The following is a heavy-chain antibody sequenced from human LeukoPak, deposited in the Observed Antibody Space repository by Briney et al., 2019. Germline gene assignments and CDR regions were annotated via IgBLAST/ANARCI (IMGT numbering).Heavy chain of an antibody. CDR1: GYTFTGYY. J-gene: IGHJ3*02. CDR2: INPNSGGT. V-gene: IGHV1-2*02. CDR3: ARVNRRNDAFDI. D-gene: IGHD1-14*01. Sequence: ASVKVSCKASGYTFTGYYMHWVRQAPGQGLEWTGWINPNSGGTNYAQKFQGRVTMTRDTSISTAYMELSRLRSDDTAVYYCARVNRRNDAFDIWGQGTMVTVSS.